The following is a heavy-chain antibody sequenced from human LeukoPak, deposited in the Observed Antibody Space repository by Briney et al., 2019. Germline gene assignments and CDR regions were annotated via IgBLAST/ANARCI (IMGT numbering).Heavy chain of an antibody. V-gene: IGHV3-23*01. J-gene: IGHJ4*02. CDR1: GFTFSSYA. Sequence: GGSLRLSCAASGFTFSSYAMSWVRQAPGKGLEWVSAISDSGGSTYYADSVKGRFTISRDNSKNTLYLQMNSLRAEDTAVYYCAKYSSGYLYYFDYWGQGTLVTVSS. CDR2: ISDSGGST. CDR3: AKYSSGYLYYFDY. D-gene: IGHD3-22*01.